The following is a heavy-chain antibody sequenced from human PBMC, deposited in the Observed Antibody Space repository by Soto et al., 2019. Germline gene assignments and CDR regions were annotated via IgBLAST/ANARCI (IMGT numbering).Heavy chain of an antibody. J-gene: IGHJ4*02. V-gene: IGHV3-23*01. D-gene: IGHD1-1*01. CDR3: AKKNTNSSGYSDY. CDR1: KFTSTNYA. Sequence: SGRTAKFTSTNYATRWFPKNPGKGLEWVSGISGSGGSSYYADSVKGRFTISRDNSKNTLNLQMDSLRAEDTAVYYCAKKNTNSSGYSDYWGQGTVVTVSS. CDR2: ISGSGGSS.